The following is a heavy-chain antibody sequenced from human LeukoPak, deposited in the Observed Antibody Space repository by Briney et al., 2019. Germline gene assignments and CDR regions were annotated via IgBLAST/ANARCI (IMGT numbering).Heavy chain of an antibody. CDR2: ISAYNGNT. CDR3: ARGGGYYDSSGYYLWDY. Sequence: ASVEVSCKASGYTFTSYGISWVRQAPGQGLEWMGWISAYNGNTNYAQKLQGRVTMTTDTSTSTAYMELRSLRSDDTAVYYCARGGGYYDSSGYYLWDYWGQGTLVTVSS. V-gene: IGHV1-18*01. J-gene: IGHJ4*02. D-gene: IGHD3-22*01. CDR1: GYTFTSYG.